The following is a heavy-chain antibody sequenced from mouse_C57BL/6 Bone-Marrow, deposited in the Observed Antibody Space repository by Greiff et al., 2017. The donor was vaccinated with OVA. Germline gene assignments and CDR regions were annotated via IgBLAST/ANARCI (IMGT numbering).Heavy chain of an antibody. CDR3: ARAVHYYGSSWFAY. V-gene: IGHV5-4*03. CDR1: GFTFSSYA. D-gene: IGHD1-1*01. CDR2: ISDGGSYT. J-gene: IGHJ3*01. Sequence: EVMLVESGGGLVKPGGSLKLSCAASGFTFSSYAMSWVRQTPEKRLEWVATISDGGSYTYYPDNVKGRFTISRDNAKNNLYLQMSHLKSEDTAMYYCARAVHYYGSSWFAYWGQGTLVTVSA.